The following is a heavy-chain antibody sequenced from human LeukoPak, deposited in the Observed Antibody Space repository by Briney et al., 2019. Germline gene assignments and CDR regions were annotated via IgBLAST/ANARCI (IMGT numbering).Heavy chain of an antibody. CDR2: IYPSDSQT. D-gene: IGHD3-22*01. J-gene: IGHJ4*02. CDR3: VRHKGYYDTSGYYYGDY. Sequence: GESLKISCKASGYSFTTNWIGWVRQVPGKGLEWTGIIYPSDSQTRNNPSFQGQVTISADKSSSTAYLQWSSLKASDTAMYYCVRHKGYYDTSGYYYGDYWGQGTLVTVSS. V-gene: IGHV5-51*01. CDR1: GYSFTTNW.